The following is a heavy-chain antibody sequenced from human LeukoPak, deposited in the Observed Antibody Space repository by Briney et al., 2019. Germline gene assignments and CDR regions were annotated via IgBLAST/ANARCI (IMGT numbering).Heavy chain of an antibody. CDR3: ARDRGVGTNLGFDY. Sequence: PGGSLRLSCAAAGFSVNNKYMSWVRQAPGKGLEWVSVIYSGGSTYYADSVTGRFTISRDNSNNTVYLHMNSLRAEDTGVYYCARDRGVGTNLGFDYWGQGTLVLVSS. J-gene: IGHJ4*02. V-gene: IGHV3-53*01. CDR1: GFSVNNKY. D-gene: IGHD1-26*01. CDR2: IYSGGST.